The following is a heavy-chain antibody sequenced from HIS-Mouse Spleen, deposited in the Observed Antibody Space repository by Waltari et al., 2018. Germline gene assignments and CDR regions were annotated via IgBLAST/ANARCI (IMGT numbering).Heavy chain of an antibody. CDR2: ISYDGSNK. CDR3: ARDLVAARDY. D-gene: IGHD6-6*01. J-gene: IGHJ4*02. CDR1: GFIFSSYA. Sequence: QVQLVESGGGVVQPGRSLRLSCAASGFIFSSYAMHWVRQAPGKGLEWVAVISYDGSNKYYADSVKGRFTISRDNSKNTLYLQMNSLRAEDTAVYYCARDLVAARDYWGQGTLVTVSS. V-gene: IGHV3-30*04.